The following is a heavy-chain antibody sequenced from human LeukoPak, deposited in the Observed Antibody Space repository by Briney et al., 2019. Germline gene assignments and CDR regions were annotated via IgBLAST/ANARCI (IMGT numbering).Heavy chain of an antibody. CDR3: ATDNPARFLEWLLLDY. J-gene: IGHJ4*02. Sequence: ASVKVSCKVSGYTLTELSMHWVRQAPGKGLEWMGGFDPEDGETIYAQKFQGRVTMTEDTSTDTAYMELSSLRSEDTAVYYCATDNPARFLEWLLLDYWGQGTLVTVSS. V-gene: IGHV1-24*01. D-gene: IGHD3-3*01. CDR2: FDPEDGET. CDR1: GYTLTELS.